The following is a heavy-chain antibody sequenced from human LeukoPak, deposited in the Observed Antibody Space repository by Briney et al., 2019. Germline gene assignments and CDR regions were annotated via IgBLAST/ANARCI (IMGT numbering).Heavy chain of an antibody. J-gene: IGHJ6*02. D-gene: IGHD1-1*01. CDR1: GFTFGDHA. CDR3: SRGPIQLWVHNAMDV. V-gene: IGHV3-49*04. Sequence: GGSLRLSCTTFGFTFGDHAMSWVRQAPGKGLERVGFIRSKAYGGTTEYAASVKGRFTISRDDSKSIAYLQMNSLITDDTAVYYCSRGPIQLWVHNAMDVWGQGTTVTVSS. CDR2: IRSKAYGGTT.